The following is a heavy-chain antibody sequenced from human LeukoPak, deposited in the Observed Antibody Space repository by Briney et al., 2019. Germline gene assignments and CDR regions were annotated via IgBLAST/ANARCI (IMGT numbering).Heavy chain of an antibody. V-gene: IGHV3-33*01. CDR1: GFTFSSYG. CDR3: ARGGLPAAGIDY. CDR2: VWSDGSNR. Sequence: PGRSLRLSCAASGFTFSSYGMHWVRQAPGKGLEWVAIVWSDGSNRYSADSVTGRVTISRDNSKNVVYLQMNSLRAEDTAMYYCARGGLPAAGIDYWGQGTLVTVSS. D-gene: IGHD6-13*01. J-gene: IGHJ4*02.